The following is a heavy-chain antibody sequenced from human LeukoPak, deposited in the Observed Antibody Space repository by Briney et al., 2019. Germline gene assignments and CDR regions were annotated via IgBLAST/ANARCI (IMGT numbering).Heavy chain of an antibody. Sequence: SETLSLTCAVYGGSFSGYYWSWIRQPPGKGLEWIGEINHSGSTNYNPSLKSRVTISVDTSKNQFSLKLSSVTAADTAVYYCARGGYYDFWSGYLNEVPFDYWGQGTLVTVSS. CDR3: ARGGYYDFWSGYLNEVPFDY. V-gene: IGHV4-34*01. CDR1: GGSFSGYY. D-gene: IGHD3-3*01. J-gene: IGHJ4*02. CDR2: INHSGST.